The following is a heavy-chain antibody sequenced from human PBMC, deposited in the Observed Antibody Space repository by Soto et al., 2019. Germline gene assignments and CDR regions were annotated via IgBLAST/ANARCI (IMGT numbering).Heavy chain of an antibody. D-gene: IGHD3-10*01. J-gene: IGHJ6*03. Sequence: QVQLAQSGAEVKKPGSSVRVSCKASGRTFASDTFSWVRQAPGQGLEWMGRIIPILGVPTYAHKFQGSVTITADKSTSTAYMELSSLRSEDRSVYYCARDLRGRDYYDVDVWGKGTTVTVSS. CDR3: ARDLRGRDYYDVDV. CDR2: IIPILGVP. CDR1: GRTFASDT. V-gene: IGHV1-69*08.